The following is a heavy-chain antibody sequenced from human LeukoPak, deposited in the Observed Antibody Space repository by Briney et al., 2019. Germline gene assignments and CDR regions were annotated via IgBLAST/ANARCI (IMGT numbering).Heavy chain of an antibody. J-gene: IGHJ6*03. D-gene: IGHD3-22*01. Sequence: ASVKVSCKASGYTFTSYYMHWVRQAPGQGLEWMGIINPSGGSTSYAQKFQGRVTMTRDMSTSTVYMELSSLRSEDTAVYYCAREGYYDSSGYYPPTAYYYYYCMDVWGKGTTVTVSS. V-gene: IGHV1-46*01. CDR1: GYTFTSYY. CDR3: AREGYYDSSGYYPPTAYYYYYCMDV. CDR2: INPSGGST.